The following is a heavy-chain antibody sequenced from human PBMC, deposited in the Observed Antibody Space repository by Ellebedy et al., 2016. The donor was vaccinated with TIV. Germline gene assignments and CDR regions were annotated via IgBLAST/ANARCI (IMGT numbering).Heavy chain of an antibody. CDR1: GFTFSGSA. Sequence: PGGSLRLSCAASGFTFSGSAMHWVRQASGKGLEWVGRIRSKPNNYATAYAASVKGRFTISRDDSKNTAYLQINSLKTEDTAIYYCTTEGSQLWLGYWGQGTLVTVSS. CDR3: TTEGSQLWLGY. V-gene: IGHV3-73*01. J-gene: IGHJ4*02. D-gene: IGHD5-18*01. CDR2: IRSKPNNYAT.